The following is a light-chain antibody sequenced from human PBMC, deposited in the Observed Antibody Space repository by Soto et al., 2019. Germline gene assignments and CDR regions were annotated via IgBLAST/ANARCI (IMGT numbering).Light chain of an antibody. Sequence: IRLTQSPSSLSASVGDRVTITCRASQDIRSSLGGYQQKPGKAPKLLIYAASILQSGVQSRFSGSGFGTDFTLTISSLQAEDFASYFCQQLRSYPSTFGGGTKVEIK. CDR1: QDIRSS. V-gene: IGKV1-9*01. CDR3: QQLRSYPST. CDR2: AAS. J-gene: IGKJ4*01.